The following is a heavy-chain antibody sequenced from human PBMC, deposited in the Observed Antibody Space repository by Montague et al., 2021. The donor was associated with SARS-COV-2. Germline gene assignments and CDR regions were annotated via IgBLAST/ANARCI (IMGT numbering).Heavy chain of an antibody. Sequence: SETLSLTCAVYGGSFSVYYWSWIRQPPGEGLEWIGEINHSGSTNXXPSLKSRVTISSDTSKNQFSLKLNSVTAADTAVYFCVVVVPAMRPRSDYWGQGTLVTVSS. V-gene: IGHV4-34*01. CDR3: VVVVPAMRPRSDY. CDR2: INHSGST. CDR1: GGSFSVYY. D-gene: IGHD2-21*02. J-gene: IGHJ4*02.